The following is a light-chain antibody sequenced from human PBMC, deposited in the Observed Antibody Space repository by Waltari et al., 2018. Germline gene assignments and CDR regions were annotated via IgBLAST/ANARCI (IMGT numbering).Light chain of an antibody. CDR1: QSISKY. J-gene: IGKJ1*01. CDR2: AAS. CDR3: QNHERLPAT. Sequence: VLTQSPGTLSLSPGETATLSCRASQSISKYLVWYQQRPGHAPRRLICAASTRATGVPDRFSGSGYGTDFTLTISRLEPEDFAVYYCQNHERLPATFGQGTKVEIK. V-gene: IGKV3-20*01.